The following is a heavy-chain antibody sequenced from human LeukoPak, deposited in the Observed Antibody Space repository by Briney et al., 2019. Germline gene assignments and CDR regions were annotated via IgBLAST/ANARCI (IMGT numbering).Heavy chain of an antibody. D-gene: IGHD3-10*01. CDR2: IYTSGST. CDR3: ARVRGSGSYYMAFDY. CDR1: GGSISSYY. V-gene: IGHV4-4*07. J-gene: IGHJ4*02. Sequence: SETLSLTCTVSGGSISSYYWSWIRQPAGKGLEWIGRIYTSGSTNYNPSLKSRVTMSVDTSKNQFSLKLSSVTAADTAVYYCARVRGSGSYYMAFDYWGQGTLVTVSS.